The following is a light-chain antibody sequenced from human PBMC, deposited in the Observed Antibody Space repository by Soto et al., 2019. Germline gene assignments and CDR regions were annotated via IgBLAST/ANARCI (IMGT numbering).Light chain of an antibody. CDR2: AAS. J-gene: IGKJ1*01. V-gene: IGKV3-20*01. CDR3: QQYGSSPRT. Sequence: EIVFTQSPRTLSFSPGERATLSCRASQSISSHLAWYQQKPGQAPRLLIYAASVRATDTPDRFSGSGSGTDFTVTISSLEPEDFAVYYCQQYGSSPRTFGQGTKVDIK. CDR1: QSISSH.